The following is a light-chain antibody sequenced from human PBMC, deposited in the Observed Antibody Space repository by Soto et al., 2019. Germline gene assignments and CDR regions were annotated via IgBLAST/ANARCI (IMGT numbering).Light chain of an antibody. CDR3: GAWDSRLSAGG. J-gene: IGLJ2*01. CDR2: DNN. CDR1: SSNIGSND. V-gene: IGLV1-51*01. Sequence: QSALTQPPSVSAAPGQKVTISCSGSSSNIGSNDVSWYQQLPGTGPKLLIYDNNKRPSGIPDRFSGSRSGTSATLGITGLQTGDEADYYCGAWDSRLSAGGFGGGTKVTVL.